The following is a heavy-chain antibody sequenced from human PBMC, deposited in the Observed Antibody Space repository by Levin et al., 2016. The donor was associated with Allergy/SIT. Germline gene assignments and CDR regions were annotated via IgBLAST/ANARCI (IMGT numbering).Heavy chain of an antibody. J-gene: IGHJ4*02. Sequence: WIRQPPGKGLEWVGYIWHSGGTYYNPSLRSRVTISVDGSKNQFSLKLRSVTAADTAVYYCARCKGYFDYWGQGALVTVSS. CDR3: ARCKGYFDY. V-gene: IGHV4-30-2*01. CDR2: IWHSGGT.